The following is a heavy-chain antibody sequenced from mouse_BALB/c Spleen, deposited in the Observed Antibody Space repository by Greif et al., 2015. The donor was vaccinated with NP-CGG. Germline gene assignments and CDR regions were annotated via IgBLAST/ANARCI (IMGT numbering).Heavy chain of an antibody. CDR1: GFTFSSFG. Sequence: EVKLMESGGGLVQPGGSRKLSCAASGFTFSSFGMHWVRQAPEKGLEWVAYISSGSSTIYYADTVKGRFTISRDNPKNTLFLQMTSLRSEDTAMYYCAREYYGSSSQAWFAYWGQGTLVTVSA. CDR2: ISSGSSTI. J-gene: IGHJ3*01. CDR3: AREYYGSSSQAWFAY. V-gene: IGHV5-17*02. D-gene: IGHD1-1*01.